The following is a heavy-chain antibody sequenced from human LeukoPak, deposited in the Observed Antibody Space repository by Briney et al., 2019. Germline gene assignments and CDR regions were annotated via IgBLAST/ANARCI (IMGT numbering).Heavy chain of an antibody. V-gene: IGHV5-51*01. Sequence: GESLKTSCKGSGYSFTSYWIGWVRQMPGKGLEWMGIIYPGDSDTRYSPSFQGQVTTSADKSISTAYLQWSSLKASDTAMYYCARRGYCGGDCYEVGLYYFDYWGQGTLVTVPS. D-gene: IGHD2-21*02. J-gene: IGHJ4*02. CDR2: IYPGDSDT. CDR1: GYSFTSYW. CDR3: ARRGYCGGDCYEVGLYYFDY.